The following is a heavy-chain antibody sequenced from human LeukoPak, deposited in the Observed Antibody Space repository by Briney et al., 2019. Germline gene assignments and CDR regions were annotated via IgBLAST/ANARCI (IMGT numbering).Heavy chain of an antibody. CDR3: ARGRAAAGQYYFDY. V-gene: IGHV4-39*01. CDR2: IYFSAST. Sequence: MSSETLSLTCTVSGGSISSSSYSWGWIRQPRGKGLEWIVSIYFSASTYYNPSLKSRVTISVDTPKYQFSLKLTSPLAAHPSVYYCARGRAAAGQYYFDYWGQGTLVTVSS. J-gene: IGHJ4*02. CDR1: GGSISSSSYS. D-gene: IGHD6-13*01.